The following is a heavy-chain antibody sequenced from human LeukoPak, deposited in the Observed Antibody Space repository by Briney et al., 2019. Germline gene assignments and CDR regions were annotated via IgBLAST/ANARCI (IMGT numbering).Heavy chain of an antibody. V-gene: IGHV3-7*01. CDR1: GFTFSSYW. CDR2: IKQDGSEK. D-gene: IGHD3-22*01. CDR3: ARDPYYYDSSGYPNWFDP. Sequence: GGSLRLSCAASGFTFSSYWMSWVRQAPGKGLEWVANIKQDGSEKYYVDSVKGRFTIPRDNAKNSLYLQMNSLRAEDTAVYYCARDPYYYDSSGYPNWFDPWGQGTLVTASS. J-gene: IGHJ5*02.